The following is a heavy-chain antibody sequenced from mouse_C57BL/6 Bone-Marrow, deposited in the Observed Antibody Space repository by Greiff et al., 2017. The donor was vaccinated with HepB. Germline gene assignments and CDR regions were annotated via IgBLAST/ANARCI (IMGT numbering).Heavy chain of an antibody. D-gene: IGHD3-3*01. J-gene: IGHJ3*01. Sequence: EVKVVESGEGLVKPGGSLKLSCAASGFTFSSYAMSWVRQTPEKRLEWVAYISSGGDYINYADTVKGRFTISRDNARNTLYLQMSSLKSEDTAMYYCTREGHWFAYWGQGTLVTVSA. CDR3: TREGHWFAY. CDR2: ISSGGDYI. V-gene: IGHV5-9-1*02. CDR1: GFTFSSYA.